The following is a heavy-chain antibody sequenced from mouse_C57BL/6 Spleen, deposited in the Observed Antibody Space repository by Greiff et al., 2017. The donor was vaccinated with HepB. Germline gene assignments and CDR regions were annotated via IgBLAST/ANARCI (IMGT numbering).Heavy chain of an antibody. CDR1: GYTLTSYW. Sequence: VQLQQSGAELVNPGASVNLSCKASGYTLTSYWMHWVKQRPGQGLEWIGEINPSNGRTNYNEKLKSKATLTVDKSSSTAYMQLSSPTSEDSAVYYGAILLINCDYWGQGTALTVSS. D-gene: IGHD1-1*01. J-gene: IGHJ2*01. V-gene: IGHV1S81*02. CDR3: AILLINCDY. CDR2: INPSNGRT.